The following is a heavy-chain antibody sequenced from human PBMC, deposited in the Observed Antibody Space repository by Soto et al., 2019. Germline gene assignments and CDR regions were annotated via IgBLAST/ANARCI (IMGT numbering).Heavy chain of an antibody. V-gene: IGHV4-39*01. Sequence: SETLSLTCIVSEGSVSSSTYYWGWIRQPPGKGLEWIGSVYYSGNTYYNPSLKSRVTVSVDTSKNQFSLKLSSVTAADTAVYYCARGRGYSYGYLYYYYGMDVWGQGTTVTVSS. CDR1: EGSVSSSTYY. D-gene: IGHD5-18*01. J-gene: IGHJ6*02. CDR3: ARGRGYSYGYLYYYYGMDV. CDR2: VYYSGNT.